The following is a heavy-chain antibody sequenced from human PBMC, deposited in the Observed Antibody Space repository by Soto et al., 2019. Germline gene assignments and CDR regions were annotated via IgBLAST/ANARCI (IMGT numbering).Heavy chain of an antibody. CDR3: ARSDPAYAYGLNV. Sequence: EAQLVESGGGLIQPGGSLRLSCAASGFTVTAHYVAWVRQAPGRGLEWVSLIYSGGGKYYADSVKGRFTISRDTSEKTFYLQMNSLRSEDTAVYYCARSDPAYAYGLNVWGQGTTVIVSS. V-gene: IGHV3-53*01. CDR1: GFTVTAHY. J-gene: IGHJ6*02. D-gene: IGHD3-10*01. CDR2: IYSGGGK.